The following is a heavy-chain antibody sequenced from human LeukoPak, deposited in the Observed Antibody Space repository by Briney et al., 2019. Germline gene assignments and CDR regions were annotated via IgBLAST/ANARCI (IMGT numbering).Heavy chain of an antibody. V-gene: IGHV3-21*01. CDR3: ARDRGMLAAAFDI. CDR1: GFTFSSNS. CDR2: ISSSSSYI. J-gene: IGHJ3*02. D-gene: IGHD6-13*01. Sequence: PGGSLRLSCAASGFTFSSNSMNWVRQAPGKGLEWVSSISSSSSYIYYADSVKGRFTISRDNAKNSLYLQMNSLRAEDTAGYYCARDRGMLAAAFDIWGQGTMVTVSS.